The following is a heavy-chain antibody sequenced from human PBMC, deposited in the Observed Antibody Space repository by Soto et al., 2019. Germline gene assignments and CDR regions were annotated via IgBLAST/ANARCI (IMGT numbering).Heavy chain of an antibody. CDR3: ARDRSTYGGGGTGEVKENWFDP. CDR2: AYYSGST. CDR1: GGSISHYY. J-gene: IGHJ5*02. V-gene: IGHV4-59*01. D-gene: IGHD2-8*01. Sequence: SETLSLTCTVSGGSISHYYWSWIRQSPGKGLEWIGYAYYSGSTDYNPSLKSRVTMSVDTSKNQVSLKLNSVTTADTAVYYCARDRSTYGGGGTGEVKENWFDPWGPGTLVTVYS.